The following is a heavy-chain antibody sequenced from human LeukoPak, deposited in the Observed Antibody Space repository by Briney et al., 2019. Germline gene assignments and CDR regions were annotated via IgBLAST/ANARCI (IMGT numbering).Heavy chain of an antibody. V-gene: IGHV4-59*12. CDR1: GDSISTYN. J-gene: IGHJ3*02. CDR3: ARDTLGATFPGAFDI. Sequence: SETLSITCTLSGDSISTYNWSSVRQPPGMGLEWIGYIYYTGSTDYNPSLKSRVTISLDTSKSQFSLKLSSVTAADTAVYYCARDTLGATFPGAFDIWGQGTMVTVSS. CDR2: IYYTGST. D-gene: IGHD1-26*01.